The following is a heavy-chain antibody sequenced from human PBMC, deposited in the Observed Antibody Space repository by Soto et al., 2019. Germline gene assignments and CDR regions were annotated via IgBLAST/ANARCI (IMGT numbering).Heavy chain of an antibody. J-gene: IGHJ6*03. V-gene: IGHV4-34*01. CDR1: GGSFSGYY. Sequence: SETLSLTCAVYGGSFSGYYWSWIRQPPGKGLEWIGEINHSGSTNYNPSLKSRVTISVDTSKNQFSLKLSSVTAADTAVYYCARAVVPVIYYYYMDVWGKGTTVTVSS. CDR2: INHSGST. CDR3: ARAVVPVIYYYYMDV. D-gene: IGHD2-2*01.